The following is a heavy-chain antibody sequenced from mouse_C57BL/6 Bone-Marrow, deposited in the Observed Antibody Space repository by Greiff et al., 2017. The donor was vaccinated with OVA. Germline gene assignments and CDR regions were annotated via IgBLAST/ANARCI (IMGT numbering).Heavy chain of an antibody. CDR2: IDPENGDT. Sequence: VQLQQSGAELVRPGASVKLSCTASGFNIKDDYMHWVKQRPEQGLEWIGWIDPENGDTESASKFQGKATITADTSSNTAYLQLSSLTSEDTAVYYCTTYYYSWYFDDWGTGTTVTVSA. D-gene: IGHD1-1*01. V-gene: IGHV14-4*01. CDR3: TTYYYSWYFDD. J-gene: IGHJ1*03. CDR1: GFNIKDDY.